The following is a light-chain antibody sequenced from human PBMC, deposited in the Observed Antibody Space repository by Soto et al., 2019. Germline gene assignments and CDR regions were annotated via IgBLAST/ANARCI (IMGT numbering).Light chain of an antibody. CDR2: DVT. CDR3: NSYTSASTYV. Sequence: QSVLTQPASVSGSPGQSITISCTGTGSDIGSYNYVSWYQHHPGKVPKFIIYDVTNRPSGVSDRFSGSKSGNTAYLTISWLQAEDEADYYCNSYTSASTYVFGSGTKVTVL. J-gene: IGLJ1*01. V-gene: IGLV2-14*03. CDR1: GSDIGSYNY.